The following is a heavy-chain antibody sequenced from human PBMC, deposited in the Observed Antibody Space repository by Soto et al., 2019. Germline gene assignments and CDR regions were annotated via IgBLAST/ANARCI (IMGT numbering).Heavy chain of an antibody. V-gene: IGHV1-69*01. J-gene: IGHJ6*02. Sequence: QVQLVQSGAEVKKPGSSVKVSCKASGGTFSSYAISWVRQAPGQGLEWMGGIIPIFGTANYAQKFQGRVTNTADESTSTAYMELSSLRSEDTAVYYCARGVGYYGSGVRASGGDYYYGMDVWGQGTTVTVSS. CDR3: ARGVGYYGSGVRASGGDYYYGMDV. CDR2: IIPIFGTA. D-gene: IGHD3-10*01. CDR1: GGTFSSYA.